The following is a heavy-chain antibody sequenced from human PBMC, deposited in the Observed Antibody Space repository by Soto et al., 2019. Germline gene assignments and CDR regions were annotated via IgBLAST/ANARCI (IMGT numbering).Heavy chain of an antibody. J-gene: IGHJ6*02. CDR2: IYYSGST. Sequence: SETLSLTCTVSGGSISSSSYYWGWIRQPPGKGLEWIGSIYYSGSTYYNPSLKGRVTISVDTSKNQFSLKLSSVTAADTAVYFCAREDDGGDRDYYGLDVWGQGTTVTVSS. D-gene: IGHD2-21*02. CDR3: AREDDGGDRDYYGLDV. V-gene: IGHV4-39*02. CDR1: GGSISSSSYY.